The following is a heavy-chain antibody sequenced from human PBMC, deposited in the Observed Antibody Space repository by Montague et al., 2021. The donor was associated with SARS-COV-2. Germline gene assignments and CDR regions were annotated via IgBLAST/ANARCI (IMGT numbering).Heavy chain of an antibody. Sequence: SLRLSCAASGFTFSSHGMYWVRQPPGKGLEWVSEIHGRGDGTYYADSVKGRFTISRDNSKNTLYLQMNSLRVEDTAVYNCARDQNHGMDAWGQGTTVIVSS. J-gene: IGHJ6*02. V-gene: IGHV3-23*01. CDR2: IHGRGDGT. CDR3: ARDQNHGMDA. D-gene: IGHD1-14*01. CDR1: GFTFSSHG.